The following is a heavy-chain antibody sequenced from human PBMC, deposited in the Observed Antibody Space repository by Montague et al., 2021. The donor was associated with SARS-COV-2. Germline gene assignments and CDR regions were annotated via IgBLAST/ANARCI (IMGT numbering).Heavy chain of an antibody. Sequence: SETLSLTCTVSGGSISSYYWSWIRQPPGKGLEWIGSIYYSGSTYYNPSLKSRVTISVDTSKNQFSLKLSSVTAADTAVYYCARQENSSGWFKPDAFDIWSQGTMVTVSS. CDR1: GGSISSYY. J-gene: IGHJ3*02. D-gene: IGHD6-19*01. CDR2: IYYSGST. CDR3: ARQENSSGWFKPDAFDI. V-gene: IGHV4-59*05.